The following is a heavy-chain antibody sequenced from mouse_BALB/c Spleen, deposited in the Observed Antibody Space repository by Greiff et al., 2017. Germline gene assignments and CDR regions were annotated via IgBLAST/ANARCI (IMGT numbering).Heavy chain of an antibody. D-gene: IGHD2-14*01. CDR1: GFTFSDYY. CDR3: ARVAKYDGYAMDY. CDR2: ISDGGSYT. Sequence: EVKLVESGGGLVKPGGSLKLSCAASGFTFSDYYMYWVRQTPEKRLEWVATISDGGSYTYYPDSVKGRFTISRDNAKNNLYLQMSSLKSEDTAMYYCARVAKYDGYAMDYWGQGTSVTVSS. J-gene: IGHJ4*01. V-gene: IGHV5-4*02.